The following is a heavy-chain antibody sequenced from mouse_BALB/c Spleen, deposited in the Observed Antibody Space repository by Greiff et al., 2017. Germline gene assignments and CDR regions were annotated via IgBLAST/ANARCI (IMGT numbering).Heavy chain of an antibody. CDR1: GYTFTSYW. CDR2: INPSTGYT. CDR3: ARAGSSYEAMDY. J-gene: IGHJ4*01. Sequence: QVQLQQSGAELAKPGASVKMSCKASGYTFTSYWMHWVKQRPGQGLEWIGYINPSTGYTEYNQKFKDKATLTADKSSSTAYMQLSSLTSEDSAVYYCARAGSSYEAMDYWGQGTSVTVSS. V-gene: IGHV1-7*01. D-gene: IGHD1-1*01.